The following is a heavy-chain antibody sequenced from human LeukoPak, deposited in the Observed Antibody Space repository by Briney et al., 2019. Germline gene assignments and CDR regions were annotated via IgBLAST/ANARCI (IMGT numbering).Heavy chain of an antibody. V-gene: IGHV4-34*01. CDR1: GGSFSGYY. CDR3: ARVRPNYYSGYDNAFDI. CDR2: INHSGST. J-gene: IGHJ3*02. Sequence: PSETLSLTCAVYGGSFSGYYWSWIRQPPGKGLEWIGEINHSGSTNYNPSLKSRVTISVDTSKNQFSLKLSSVTAADTAVYYCARVRPNYYSGYDNAFDIWGQGTMVTVSS. D-gene: IGHD5-12*01.